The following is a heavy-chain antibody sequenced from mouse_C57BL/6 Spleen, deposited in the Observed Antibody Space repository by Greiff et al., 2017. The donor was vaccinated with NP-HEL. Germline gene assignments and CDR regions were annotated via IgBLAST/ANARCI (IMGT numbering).Heavy chain of an antibody. Sequence: HLPHSFSLLFFPFSSVSLSFTASFFTFPSFCFPLEKQRTEQGLKRIGQIDPSESYTNYNQKFKGKSTLTVDKSSSTAYMQLSSLTSEDSAVYYCASGASSGWFAYWGQGTLVTVSA. CDR3: ASGASSGWFAY. D-gene: IGHD3-2*02. CDR1: FFTFPSFC. V-gene: IGHV1-69*01. J-gene: IGHJ3*01. CDR2: IDPSESYT.